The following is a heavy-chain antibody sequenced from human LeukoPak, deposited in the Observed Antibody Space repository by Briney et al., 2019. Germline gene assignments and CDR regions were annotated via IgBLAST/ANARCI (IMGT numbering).Heavy chain of an antibody. CDR1: GGSFSGYY. CDR2: INHSGST. V-gene: IGHV4-34*01. J-gene: IGHJ6*02. CDR3: ARGRYSYDSRGLIYYYYDMDV. D-gene: IGHD3-22*01. Sequence: SETLSLTCAVYGGSFSGYYWSWIRQPPGKGLEWIGEINHSGSTNYNPSLKSRVTISVDTSKNQFSLKLSSVTAADTAVYYCARGRYSYDSRGLIYYYYDMDVWGQGTTVTVSS.